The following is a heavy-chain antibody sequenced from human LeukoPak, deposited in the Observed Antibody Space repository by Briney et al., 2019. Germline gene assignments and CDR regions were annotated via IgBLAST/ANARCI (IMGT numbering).Heavy chain of an antibody. CDR2: ISRSGTNI. D-gene: IGHD5-12*01. J-gene: IGHJ4*02. V-gene: IGHV3-48*04. CDR1: GFTFSAYS. CDR3: ARDAGSGAYDEFDF. Sequence: PGGSLRLSCAASGFTFSAYSMSWVRQAPGKGLEWVSYISRSGTNIFYGGSVRGRFTISRDNAKNSLSLQMNSLRVEDTAVYYCARDAGSGAYDEFDFWGQGILVIVSS.